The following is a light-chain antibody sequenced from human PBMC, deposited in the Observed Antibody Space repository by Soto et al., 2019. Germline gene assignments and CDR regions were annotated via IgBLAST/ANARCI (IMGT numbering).Light chain of an antibody. Sequence: DIQMTQSPSALSASVGGRVTITCRASQGISSYLAWYQQKPGKAPKLLIYAASSLPTGVPSRFSGSGSGTDFTLTISGLQREDFATYYCQESPTSLGTFGPGTKVDIK. CDR1: QGISSY. CDR2: AAS. J-gene: IGKJ3*01. V-gene: IGKV1-9*01. CDR3: QESPTSLGT.